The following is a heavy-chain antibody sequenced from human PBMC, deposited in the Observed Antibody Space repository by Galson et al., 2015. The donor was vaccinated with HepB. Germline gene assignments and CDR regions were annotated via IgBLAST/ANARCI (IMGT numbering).Heavy chain of an antibody. CDR2: ISYDGSNK. Sequence: SLRLSCAVSGFTLDTSAMHWVRQAPGKGLEWVAVISYDGSNKYYADSVKGRFTISRDNSKNTLYLQMNSLRAEDTAVYYCARIRAPYDSSGYYYFDYWGQGTLVTVSS. CDR1: GFTLDTSA. V-gene: IGHV3-30-3*01. CDR3: ARIRAPYDSSGYYYFDY. J-gene: IGHJ4*02. D-gene: IGHD3-22*01.